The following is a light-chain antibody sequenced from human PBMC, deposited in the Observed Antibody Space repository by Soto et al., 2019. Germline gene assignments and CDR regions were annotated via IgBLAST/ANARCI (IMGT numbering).Light chain of an antibody. CDR3: KSYAGSNTYV. J-gene: IGLJ1*01. V-gene: IGLV1-47*02. CDR2: SNN. CDR1: RSNIGTNY. Sequence: QSVLTQPPSASGTPGQRVTISCSGSRSNIGTNYVYWYQHLPGTAPKLLIYSNNRRPSGVPDRFSGSKSGNTASLTVSGLQAADEADYFCKSYAGSNTYVFGSGTKVTVL.